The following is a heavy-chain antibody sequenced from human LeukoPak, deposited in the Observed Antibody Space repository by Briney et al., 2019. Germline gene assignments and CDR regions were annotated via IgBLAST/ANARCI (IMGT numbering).Heavy chain of an antibody. Sequence: PGGSLRLSCAASGFTFSDYYMSWIRQAPGKGLEWVSYISSSGSTIYYADSVKGRFTISRDNAKNSLYLQMNSLRAEDTAVYYCARVQDSGYDWDYYYYYMDVWGKGTTVTVSS. CDR3: ARVQDSGYDWDYYYYYMDV. V-gene: IGHV3-11*04. D-gene: IGHD5-12*01. J-gene: IGHJ6*03. CDR1: GFTFSDYY. CDR2: ISSSGSTI.